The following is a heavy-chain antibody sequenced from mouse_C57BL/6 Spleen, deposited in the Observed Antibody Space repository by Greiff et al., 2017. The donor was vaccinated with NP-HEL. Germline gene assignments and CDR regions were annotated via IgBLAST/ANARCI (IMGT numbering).Heavy chain of an antibody. CDR3: ARRGNSNYDWYFDV. J-gene: IGHJ1*03. CDR2: INPNNGGT. Sequence: VQLQQSGPELVKPGASVKIPCKASGYTFPDYNMDWVKQSHGKSLEWIGDINPNNGGTIYNQKFKGKATLTVDKSSSTAYMELRSLTSEDTAVYYCARRGNSNYDWYFDVWGTGTTVTVSS. D-gene: IGHD2-5*01. CDR1: GYTFPDYN. V-gene: IGHV1-18*01.